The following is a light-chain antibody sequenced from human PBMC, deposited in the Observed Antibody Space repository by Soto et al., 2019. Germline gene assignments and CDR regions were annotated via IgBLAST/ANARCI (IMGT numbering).Light chain of an antibody. V-gene: IGKV1-39*01. CDR3: QQSYSAPIT. CDR2: AAS. J-gene: IGKJ5*01. CDR1: QSISNY. Sequence: DIQMTQSPSSLSASVGDRVSMTCRASQSISNYLNWYQQKPGKAPKLLIFAASSLQSGVPSRFSGSGSGTNFTLTISSLQPEDFAAYYCQQSYSAPITFGQGTRLEI.